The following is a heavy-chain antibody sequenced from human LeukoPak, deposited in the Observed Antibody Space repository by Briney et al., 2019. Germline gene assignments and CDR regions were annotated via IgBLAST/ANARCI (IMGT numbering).Heavy chain of an antibody. CDR2: IKPDGSEK. CDR1: GFTFSSYW. CDR3: ARDGRTFPH. Sequence: GGSLRLSCGASGFTFSSYWMSWVRQAPGKGLEWVANIKPDGSEKYYVDSVKGRFTISRDNPKNSLYLQMNSLTAEDTGVYYCARDGRTFPHWGQGTLVTVSS. V-gene: IGHV3-7*04. D-gene: IGHD2/OR15-2a*01. J-gene: IGHJ4*02.